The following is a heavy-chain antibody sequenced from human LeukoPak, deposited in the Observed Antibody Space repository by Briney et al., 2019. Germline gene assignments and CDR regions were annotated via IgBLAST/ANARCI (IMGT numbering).Heavy chain of an antibody. CDR1: GFTFSSYW. D-gene: IGHD1-26*01. V-gene: IGHV3-74*01. CDR3: ARSVGATGDFDY. Sequence: GGSLRLSCAASGFTFSSYWMHWVRQAPGKALVCVSRINSDGSSTSYADSVKGRFTISRDNAKNTLYLQMNSLRAEDTAVYYCARSVGATGDFDYWGQGTLVTVSS. CDR2: INSDGSST. J-gene: IGHJ4*02.